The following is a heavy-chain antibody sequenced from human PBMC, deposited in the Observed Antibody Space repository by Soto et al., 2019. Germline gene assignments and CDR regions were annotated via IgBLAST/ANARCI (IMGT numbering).Heavy chain of an antibody. V-gene: IGHV3-30-3*01. Sequence: GGSLRLSCGASGSTFSSYDIHWVRRAPGKGLEWVAHISPDGNNAYYADSVKGRFTISRDNARNTVYLQVNSLRPEDTAVYHCVRGPSHGAFDIWGQGTLVTVSS. CDR2: ISPDGNNA. CDR3: VRGPSHGAFDI. CDR1: GSTFSSYD. J-gene: IGHJ3*02.